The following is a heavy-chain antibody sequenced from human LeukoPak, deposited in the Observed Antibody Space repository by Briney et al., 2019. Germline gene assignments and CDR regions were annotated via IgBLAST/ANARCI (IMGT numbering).Heavy chain of an antibody. CDR2: INPSGGST. V-gene: IGHV1-46*01. D-gene: IGHD2-21*02. CDR1: GYTFTSYY. Sequence: GASVKVSCKASGYTFTSYYLHWVRQAPGQGLEWMGTINPSGGSTTYAQKFQGRVTMTRDTSTSTVYMELSSLRSEDTAVYYCARDPISGDWTWDIWGQGTMVTVSS. J-gene: IGHJ3*02. CDR3: ARDPISGDWTWDI.